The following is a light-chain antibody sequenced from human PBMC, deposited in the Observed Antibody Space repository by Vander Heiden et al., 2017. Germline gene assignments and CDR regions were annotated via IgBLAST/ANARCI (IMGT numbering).Light chain of an antibody. CDR3: GSYTSSTTWV. Sequence: QSALTPPASVSGSPGQSITISCTGTSSDVGRYNHVSWYQQHPGKAPELIIYDVTNRPSGISNRFSGSKSGNTASLTISGLQAEDEADYYCGSYTSSTTWVFGGGTKLTVL. CDR2: DVT. CDR1: SSDVGRYNH. V-gene: IGLV2-14*01. J-gene: IGLJ3*02.